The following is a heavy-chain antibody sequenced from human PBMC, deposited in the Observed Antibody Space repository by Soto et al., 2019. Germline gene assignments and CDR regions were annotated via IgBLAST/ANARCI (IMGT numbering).Heavy chain of an antibody. D-gene: IGHD3-3*01. CDR1: GCTFDSYA. J-gene: IGHJ3*01. CDR2: IIGSADGT. CDR3: AKDTVGGYGFCSGYYSDGVDV. V-gene: IGHV3-23*01. Sequence: EVKLLESGGGLAQPGGSLRLSCVGSGCTFDSYAIRWVRQAPGERLQWFAAIIGSADGTDYAHSVRGRFTISRDNAKKTVHLQMDSLRVEDTAVYFCAKDTVGGYGFCSGYYSDGVDVWGQGTLVSVS.